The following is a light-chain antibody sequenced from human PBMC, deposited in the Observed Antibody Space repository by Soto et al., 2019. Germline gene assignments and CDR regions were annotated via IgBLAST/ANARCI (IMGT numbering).Light chain of an antibody. CDR3: QSYDSSLSGWV. CDR1: SSNIGAGYD. J-gene: IGLJ3*02. CDR2: GNN. V-gene: IGLV1-40*01. Sequence: QSVLTQPPSVSGAPGQRVTISCTGSSSNIGAGYDVHWYQQLPGTAPTLLIYGNNNRPSGVPDRFSGSKSGTSASLAITGLEAEDEADDYCQSYDSSLSGWVFGGGTKLTVL.